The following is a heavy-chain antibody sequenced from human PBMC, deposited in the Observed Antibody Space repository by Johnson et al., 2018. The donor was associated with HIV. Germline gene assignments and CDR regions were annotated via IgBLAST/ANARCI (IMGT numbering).Heavy chain of an antibody. D-gene: IGHD4-11*01. J-gene: IGHJ3*02. Sequence: QVQLVESGGGLVQPGGSLRLSCGASGFSFSDYHMTWIRQAPGRGLEWISYISSSGRTTDDADSVRGRFTISRDNAKNSLYLQMNSLRAEDTAVYYCARSRRWTGTVTRPLEAFDIWGQGTMVTVSS. CDR2: ISSSGRTT. V-gene: IGHV3-11*04. CDR1: GFSFSDYH. CDR3: ARSRRWTGTVTRPLEAFDI.